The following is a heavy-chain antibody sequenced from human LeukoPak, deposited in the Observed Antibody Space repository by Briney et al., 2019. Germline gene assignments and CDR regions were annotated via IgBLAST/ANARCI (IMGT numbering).Heavy chain of an antibody. D-gene: IGHD3-22*01. Sequence: SETLSLTCTASGGSISSYYLTWIRQPPGKGLEWIGYIYYSGSTNYNPSLKSRVTISVDTSKNQFSLKLSSVTAADTAVYYCARGVKYYDSSGYSAYYFVYWPEGTLVTVSS. CDR1: GGSISSYY. J-gene: IGHJ4*02. V-gene: IGHV4-59*01. CDR2: IYYSGST. CDR3: ARGVKYYDSSGYSAYYFVY.